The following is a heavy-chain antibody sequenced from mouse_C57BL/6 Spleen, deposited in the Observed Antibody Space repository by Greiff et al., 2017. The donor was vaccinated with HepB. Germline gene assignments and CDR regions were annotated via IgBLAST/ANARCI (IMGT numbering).Heavy chain of an antibody. CDR1: GYTFTSYW. D-gene: IGHD3-2*02. J-gene: IGHJ3*01. CDR2: IHPSDSDT. V-gene: IGHV1-74*01. CDR3: ARDDSSGYVTWFAY. Sequence: QVQLQQPGAELVKPGASVKVSCKASGYTFTSYWMHWVKQRPGQGLEWIGRIHPSDSDTNYNQKFKGKATLTVDKYSSTAYMQLSSLTAGDSAVYYCARDDSSGYVTWFAYWGQGTLVTVSA.